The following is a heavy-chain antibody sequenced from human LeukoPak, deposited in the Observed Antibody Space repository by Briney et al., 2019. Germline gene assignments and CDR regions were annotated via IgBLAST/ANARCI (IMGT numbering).Heavy chain of an antibody. J-gene: IGHJ4*02. CDR2: ISSSSSYI. CDR3: AREHYYDSSPIDY. Sequence: GGSLRLSCAASGFTFSSCSKNWVRQAPGKGLEWVSSISSSSSYIYYADSVKGRFTISRDNAKNSLYLQMNSLRAEDTAVYYCAREHYYDSSPIDYWGQGTLVTVSS. V-gene: IGHV3-21*01. D-gene: IGHD3-22*01. CDR1: GFTFSSCS.